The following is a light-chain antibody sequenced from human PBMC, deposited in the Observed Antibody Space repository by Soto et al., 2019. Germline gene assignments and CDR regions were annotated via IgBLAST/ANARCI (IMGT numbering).Light chain of an antibody. CDR1: QTILYSSNNKSY. J-gene: IGKJ1*01. V-gene: IGKV4-1*01. CDR2: WAS. Sequence: DIVMTQSPDSLAVSLGEGASINCKSSQTILYSSNNKSYFAGHQQSPGQPPKLLIYWASTRESEDPDRFSGSGSGTDFTLPISSLQAEDVAVYYCQHYYTTPRTFGQGTKVEIK. CDR3: QHYYTTPRT.